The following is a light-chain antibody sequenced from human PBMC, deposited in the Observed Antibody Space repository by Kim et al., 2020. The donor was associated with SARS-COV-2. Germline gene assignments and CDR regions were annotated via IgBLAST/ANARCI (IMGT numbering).Light chain of an antibody. CDR2: AAS. J-gene: IGKJ1*01. V-gene: IGKV1-8*01. Sequence: ASTGDRVTITCRASQGITSYLPCYQHIPALAPKLLISAASTLQSRVPSRFRGSASGTDFTLTISCLQSQDFATYYCQQYYSYPRTFGQGTTVDIK. CDR3: QQYYSYPRT. CDR1: QGITSY.